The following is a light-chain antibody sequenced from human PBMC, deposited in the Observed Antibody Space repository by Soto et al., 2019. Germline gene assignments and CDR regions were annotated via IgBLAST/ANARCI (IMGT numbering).Light chain of an antibody. CDR2: DVS. V-gene: IGLV2-14*01. J-gene: IGLJ1*01. CDR3: SSYTSSSTL. Sequence: QSVLTQPASVSGSPGQSITISCTGTSSDVGGYNYVSWYQQHRGKAPKLMIYDVSNRPSGVSNRFSGSKSGNPASLTISGLQAEDEADYYCSSYTSSSTLFGTGTKVTVL. CDR1: SSDVGGYNY.